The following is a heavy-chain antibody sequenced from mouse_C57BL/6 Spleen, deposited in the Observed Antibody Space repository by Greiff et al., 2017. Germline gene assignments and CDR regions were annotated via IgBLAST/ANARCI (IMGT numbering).Heavy chain of an antibody. J-gene: IGHJ4*01. CDR3: ANGGLRAMDY. D-gene: IGHD2-4*01. Sequence: VQLHQPGAELVRPGSSVKLSCKASGYTFTSYWMHWVKQRPIQGLEWIGNIDPSDSETHYNQKFKDKATLTVDKSSSTAYMQLSSLTSEDSAVYYCANGGLRAMDYWGQGTSVTVSS. CDR2: IDPSDSET. V-gene: IGHV1-52*01. CDR1: GYTFTSYW.